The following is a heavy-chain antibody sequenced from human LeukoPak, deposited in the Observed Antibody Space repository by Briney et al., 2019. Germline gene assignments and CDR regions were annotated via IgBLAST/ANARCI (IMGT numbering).Heavy chain of an antibody. V-gene: IGHV3-30*04. Sequence: GGSLRLSCAASGFTFSRYTIHWVRHAPGKGLGWVALISYDGRNKYYADSVKGRFTISRDNSKNTLYLQMNSVRAEDTAVYYCARECSGYDYGMDVWGKGTTVTVSS. CDR1: GFTFSRYT. J-gene: IGHJ6*04. D-gene: IGHD2-15*01. CDR2: ISYDGRNK. CDR3: ARECSGYDYGMDV.